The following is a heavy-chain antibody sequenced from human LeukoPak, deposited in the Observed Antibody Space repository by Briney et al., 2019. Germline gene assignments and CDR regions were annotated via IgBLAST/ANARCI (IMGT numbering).Heavy chain of an antibody. CDR2: IISSSSYI. CDR1: GFTFSSYS. CDR3: ARDYGNPRHFDY. D-gene: IGHD4-11*01. V-gene: IGHV3-21*01. J-gene: IGHJ4*02. Sequence: TGGSLRLSCAPSGFTFSSYSMNWVRQAPGKGLEWVSSIISSSSYIYYTDSVKGRFTISRGNAKNSLYLQMNSLRAGDTAVYYCARDYGNPRHFDYWGQGTLVTVSS.